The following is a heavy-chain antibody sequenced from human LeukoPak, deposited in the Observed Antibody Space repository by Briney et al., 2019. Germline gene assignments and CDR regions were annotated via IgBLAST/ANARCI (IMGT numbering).Heavy chain of an antibody. CDR1: GFTFSSYA. CDR2: ISYDGSNK. J-gene: IGHJ6*03. Sequence: GGSLRLSCAASGFTFSSYAMHWVRQAPGKGLEWVAVISYDGSNKYYADSVKGRFTISRDNSKNTLYLLMNSLRAEDTAVYYCARVAYYDFWSGYSSDYYYMDVWGKGTTVTVSS. V-gene: IGHV3-30*04. D-gene: IGHD3-3*01. CDR3: ARVAYYDFWSGYSSDYYYMDV.